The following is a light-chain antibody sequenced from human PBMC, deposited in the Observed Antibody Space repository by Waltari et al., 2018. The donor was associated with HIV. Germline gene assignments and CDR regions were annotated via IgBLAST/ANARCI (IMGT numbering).Light chain of an antibody. V-gene: IGLV2-14*01. CDR2: EVS. Sequence: QSALTQPASVSGSPGQSITISCTGTSSDVGGYNYVSWYQQHPGKAPKLMIYEVSNRPSGVSNRFSGSKSGNTASLTISGLEAEDEADYYCSSYTSSSTLPVFGTGTKVTVL. CDR1: SSDVGGYNY. CDR3: SSYTSSSTLPV. J-gene: IGLJ1*01.